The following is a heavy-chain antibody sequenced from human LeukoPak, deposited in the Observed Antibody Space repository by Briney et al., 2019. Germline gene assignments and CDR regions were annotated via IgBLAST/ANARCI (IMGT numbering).Heavy chain of an antibody. CDR3: ARGPGDCSSTSCYADYYYYGMDV. J-gene: IGHJ6*04. CDR1: GGSFSGYY. V-gene: IGHV4-34*01. D-gene: IGHD2-2*01. CDR2: INHSGST. Sequence: PSETLSLTCAVYGGSFSGYYWSWIRQPPGKGLEWIGEINHSGSTNYNPSLKSRVTISVDTSKNQFSLKLSSVTAADTAVYYCARGPGDCSSTSCYADYYYYGMDVWGKGTTATVSS.